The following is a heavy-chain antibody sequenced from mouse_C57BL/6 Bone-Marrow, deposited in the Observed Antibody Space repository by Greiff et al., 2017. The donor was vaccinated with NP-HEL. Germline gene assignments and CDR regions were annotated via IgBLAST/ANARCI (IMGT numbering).Heavy chain of an antibody. CDR3: ARSSYFDY. J-gene: IGHJ2*01. CDR1: GYTFTSYW. Sequence: QVQLKESGAELVRPGTSVKLSCKASGYTFTSYWMHWVKQRPGQGLEWIGVIDPSDSYTNYNQKFKGKATLTVDTSSSTAYMQLSSLTSEDSAVYYCARSSYFDYWGQGTTLTVSS. V-gene: IGHV1-59*01. CDR2: IDPSDSYT.